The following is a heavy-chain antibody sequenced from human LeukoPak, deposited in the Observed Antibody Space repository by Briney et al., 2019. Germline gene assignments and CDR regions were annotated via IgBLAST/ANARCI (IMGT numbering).Heavy chain of an antibody. Sequence: GGSLRLSCAASGFTFSDYTMNWVRQAPGKGLEWVSSISGSTRYIYYADSVKGRFTISRDNAKNSLYLQMNSLRAEDTAVYYCAELGITMIGGVWGKGTTVTISS. CDR3: AELGITMIGGV. V-gene: IGHV3-21*01. J-gene: IGHJ6*04. D-gene: IGHD3-10*02. CDR1: GFTFSDYT. CDR2: ISGSTRYI.